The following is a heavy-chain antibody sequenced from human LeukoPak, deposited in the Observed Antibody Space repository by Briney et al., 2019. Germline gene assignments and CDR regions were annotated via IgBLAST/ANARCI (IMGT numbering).Heavy chain of an antibody. CDR1: GYTFTSYY. D-gene: IGHD3-3*01. CDR2: INPNSGGT. J-gene: IGHJ6*03. CDR3: ARERGNDFWSGRVQTMDV. V-gene: IGHV1-2*02. Sequence: ASVKVSCKASGYTFTSYYMHWVRQAPGQGLEWMGWINPNSGGTNYAQKFQGRVTMTRDTSISTAYMELSRLRSDDTAVYYCARERGNDFWSGRVQTMDVWGKGTTVTVSS.